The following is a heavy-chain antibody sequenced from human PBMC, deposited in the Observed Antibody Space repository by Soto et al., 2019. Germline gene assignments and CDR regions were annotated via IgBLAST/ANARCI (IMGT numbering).Heavy chain of an antibody. CDR2: INPSSGGT. V-gene: IGHV1-2*04. D-gene: IGHD3-9*01. J-gene: IGHJ6*02. Sequence: GASVKVSCKASGYTFTTYYIHWVRQAPGRGLEWMGWINPSSGGTNYAQRFQGWVTMTRDTSISTAYMELNRLKSDDTAVYYCARVDYDILTGYYPLYYGMDVWGQGTTVTVSS. CDR3: ARVDYDILTGYYPLYYGMDV. CDR1: GYTFTTYY.